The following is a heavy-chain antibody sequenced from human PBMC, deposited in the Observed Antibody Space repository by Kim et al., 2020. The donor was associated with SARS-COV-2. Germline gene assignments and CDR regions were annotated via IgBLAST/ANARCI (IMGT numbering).Heavy chain of an antibody. D-gene: IGHD6-13*01. Sequence: GGSLRLSCAASGLTFSGYWMHWVRQAPGKGLVCVSYISSDGRDTRYEDSVKGRFTISRDNADNTLYLQMNNLRAEDTALYYCARGFGAAASYWGQGALVTVSS. V-gene: IGHV3-74*01. CDR1: GLTFSGYW. CDR2: ISSDGRDT. J-gene: IGHJ4*02. CDR3: ARGFGAAASY.